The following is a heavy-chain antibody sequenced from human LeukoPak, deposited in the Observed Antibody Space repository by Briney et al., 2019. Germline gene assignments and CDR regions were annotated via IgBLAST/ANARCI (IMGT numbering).Heavy chain of an antibody. CDR1: GYTFSGSY. Sequence: SVKVSCKASGYTFSGSYMHWVRQAPGQGPEWMGWINPNSATNYAKRFQDRVTMTRDTSISTAYMELTRLRSEDTAVYYCARGKMNGDDFDYWGQGTLVTVSS. V-gene: IGHV1-2*02. CDR2: INPNSAT. D-gene: IGHD4-17*01. J-gene: IGHJ4*02. CDR3: ARGKMNGDDFDY.